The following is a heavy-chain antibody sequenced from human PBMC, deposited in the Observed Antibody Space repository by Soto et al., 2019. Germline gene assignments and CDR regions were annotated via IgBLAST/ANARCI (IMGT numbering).Heavy chain of an antibody. CDR1: GGSMSKFY. J-gene: IGHJ5*02. V-gene: IGHV4-4*07. CDR3: VRDGSKTLRDCFDP. D-gene: IGHD4-17*01. CDR2: VYATGTS. Sequence: SETLSLTCSVSGGSMSKFYWSWIRKTAGKGLEWMGRVYATGTSDYNPSLRSRIAMSVDISKKTFSLRLRSVTAADTGVYYCVRDGSKTLRDCFDPWGQGVLVTVSS.